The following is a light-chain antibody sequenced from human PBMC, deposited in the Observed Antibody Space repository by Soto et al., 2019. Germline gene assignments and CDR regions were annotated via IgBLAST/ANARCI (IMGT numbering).Light chain of an antibody. CDR1: SSDVGGYDY. V-gene: IGLV2-14*01. Sequence: QSVLTQPASVSGSPGQSITISCTGTSSDVGGYDYVSWYQQLPGKAPKLMSYDVSNRPSGVSNRFSGSKSGTTASLTISGLQAEDEADYYCSSYTGSSTYVFGTGAKVT. J-gene: IGLJ1*01. CDR3: SSYTGSSTYV. CDR2: DVS.